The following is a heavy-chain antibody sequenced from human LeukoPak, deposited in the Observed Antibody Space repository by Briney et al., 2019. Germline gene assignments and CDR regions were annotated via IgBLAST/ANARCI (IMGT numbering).Heavy chain of an antibody. CDR2: LSGRSDSI. CDR1: GFSFTTYG. D-gene: IGHD3-22*01. V-gene: IGHV3-48*02. J-gene: IGHJ4*02. CDR3: ARDFRYRDSSGYYSFDY. Sequence: GGSLRLSCAASGFSFTTYGMNWLRQAPGKGLEWVSYLSGRSDSIYYAESVKGRFTISRDNAKNSLYLQMNSLRDEDTAVYYCARDFRYRDSSGYYSFDYWGQGTLVTVSS.